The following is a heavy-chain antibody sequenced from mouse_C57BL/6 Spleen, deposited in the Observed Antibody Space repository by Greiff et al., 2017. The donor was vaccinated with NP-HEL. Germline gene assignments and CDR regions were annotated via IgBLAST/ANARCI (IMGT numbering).Heavy chain of an antibody. D-gene: IGHD1-1*01. J-gene: IGHJ1*03. CDR3: ARAPPYYGSSYRYFDV. V-gene: IGHV1-42*01. Sequence: VQLQQSGPELVKPGASVKISCKASGYSFTGYYMNWVKQSPEKSLEWIGEINPSTGGTTYNQKFKAKATLTVDKSSSTAYMQLKSLTSEDSAVYYCARAPPYYGSSYRYFDVWGTGTTVTVSS. CDR2: INPSTGGT. CDR1: GYSFTGYY.